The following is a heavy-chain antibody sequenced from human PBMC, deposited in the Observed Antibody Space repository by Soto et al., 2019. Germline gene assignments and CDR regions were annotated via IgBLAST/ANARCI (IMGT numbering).Heavy chain of an antibody. V-gene: IGHV1-3*01. CDR1: GYTFTSYA. Sequence: ASVKVSGEASGYTFTSYAIHWVRQAPGQRLEWMGWINAGNGNTKYSQKFQGRVTITRDTSASTAYMELSSLRSEDTAVYYCARDSSGAGGWFDPWGQGTLVTVSS. J-gene: IGHJ5*02. CDR2: INAGNGNT. D-gene: IGHD3-10*01. CDR3: ARDSSGAGGWFDP.